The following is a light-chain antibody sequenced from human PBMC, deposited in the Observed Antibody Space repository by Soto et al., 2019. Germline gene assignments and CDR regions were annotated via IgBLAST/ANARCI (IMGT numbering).Light chain of an antibody. Sequence: DIQMTQSPSSLSASVGDRVTITCRASQTISSYLNWYQQKPGKAPNLLIYAASSLQSGVPSRFSGSGSGTEFTLTISSLQPEDFATYYCQQSYSMPWTLGQGTKVDI. J-gene: IGKJ1*01. V-gene: IGKV1-39*01. CDR3: QQSYSMPWT. CDR1: QTISSY. CDR2: AAS.